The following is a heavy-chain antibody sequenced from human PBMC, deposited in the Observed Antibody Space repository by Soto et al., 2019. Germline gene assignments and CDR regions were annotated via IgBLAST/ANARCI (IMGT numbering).Heavy chain of an antibody. CDR3: ARPRPSIAAF. CDR2: ISSSGDYI. Sequence: EVQLVESGGGLVKPGGSLRLSCAASGFTFRSYSMNWVRQAPGRGLEWVSSISSSGDYIYYADSVKGRFTISRDNAKDSLYLQMDSRRAEDMAVYYCARPRPSIAAFWGQGTQVTVSS. CDR1: GFTFRSYS. J-gene: IGHJ4*02. V-gene: IGHV3-21*01. D-gene: IGHD6-6*01.